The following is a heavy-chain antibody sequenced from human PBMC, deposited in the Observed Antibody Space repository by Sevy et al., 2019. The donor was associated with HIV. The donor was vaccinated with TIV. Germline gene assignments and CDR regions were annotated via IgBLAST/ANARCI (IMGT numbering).Heavy chain of an antibody. CDR1: GGSISSGSYY. D-gene: IGHD2-2*01. CDR2: IYTNGST. CDR3: AREGSTWAGWFDP. J-gene: IGHJ5*02. V-gene: IGHV4-61*02. Sequence: SETLSLTCTVSGGSISSGSYYWSWIRQPAGKGLEWIGRIYTNGSTNYNPSLKSRVTISVDTSKNQFSLKLSSVTAADTAVYYCAREGSTWAGWFDPWGQGTQVTVSS.